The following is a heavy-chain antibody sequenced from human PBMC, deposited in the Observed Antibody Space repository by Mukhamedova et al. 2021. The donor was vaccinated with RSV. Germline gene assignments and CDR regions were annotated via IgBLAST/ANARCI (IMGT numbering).Heavy chain of an antibody. Sequence: GLEWVSIIYSGGDTYYADSVKGRFTISRDNSENTLYFQMNSLRAEDTAVYYCARPQLARGAFDYWGQGTLVTVSS. CDR3: ARPQLARGAFDY. CDR2: IYSGGDT. D-gene: IGHD3-10*01. V-gene: IGHV3-53*01. J-gene: IGHJ4*02.